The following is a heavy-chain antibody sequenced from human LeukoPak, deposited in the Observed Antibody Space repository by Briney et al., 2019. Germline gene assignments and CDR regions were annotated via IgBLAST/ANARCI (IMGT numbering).Heavy chain of an antibody. CDR1: GGSFSGYY. J-gene: IGHJ4*02. V-gene: IGHV4-34*01. CDR3: ARGSWIQLWSFGTDYYFDY. Sequence: PSETLSLTCAVYGGSFSGYYWSWIRQPPGKGLEWIGEINHSGSTNYNPSLKSRVTISVDTSKNQFSLKLSSVTAADTAVYYCARGSWIQLWSFGTDYYFDYWGQGTLVTVSS. CDR2: INHSGST. D-gene: IGHD5-18*01.